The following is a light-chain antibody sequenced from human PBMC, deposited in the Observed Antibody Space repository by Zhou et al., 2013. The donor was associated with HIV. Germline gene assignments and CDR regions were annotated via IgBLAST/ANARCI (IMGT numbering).Light chain of an antibody. Sequence: AIRLTQSPTSLAASTGDRVTITCRASQNVTTSLAWYQQKPGKTPDVLIYGASTLQSGVPSRFSASGSGTVFTLTVSCLQAEDFATYYCQKYNSAPLTFGGGTKVEIK. J-gene: IGKJ4*01. CDR2: GAS. CDR1: QNVTTS. CDR3: QKYNSAPLT. V-gene: IGKV1-8*01.